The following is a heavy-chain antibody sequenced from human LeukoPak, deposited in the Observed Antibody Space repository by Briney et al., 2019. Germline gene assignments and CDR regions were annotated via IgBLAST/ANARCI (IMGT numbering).Heavy chain of an antibody. CDR3: ARVPYDFWSGYRASVFDY. J-gene: IGHJ4*02. V-gene: IGHV4-59*01. Sequence: PSETLSLTCTVSGGSISSYYWSWIRQPPGKGLEWIGYIYYSGSTNYNPSLKSRVTISVDTSRNQFSLKLSSVTAADTAVYYCARVPYDFWSGYRASVFDYWGQGTLVTVSS. CDR2: IYYSGST. CDR1: GGSISSYY. D-gene: IGHD3-3*01.